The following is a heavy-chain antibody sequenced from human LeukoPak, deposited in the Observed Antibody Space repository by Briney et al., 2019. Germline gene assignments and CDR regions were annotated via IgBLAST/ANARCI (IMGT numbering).Heavy chain of an antibody. CDR2: ISSSSSYI. CDR3: ARLQLAYCGGDCYGAFDY. CDR1: GFTFSSYS. V-gene: IGHV3-21*01. J-gene: IGHJ4*02. Sequence: GGSLRLSCEASGFTFSSYSMNWVRQAPGKGLEWVSSISSSSSYIYYADSVKGRFTISRDNAKNSLYLQMNSLRAEDTAVYYCARLQLAYCGGDCYGAFDYWGQGTLVTVSS. D-gene: IGHD2-21*02.